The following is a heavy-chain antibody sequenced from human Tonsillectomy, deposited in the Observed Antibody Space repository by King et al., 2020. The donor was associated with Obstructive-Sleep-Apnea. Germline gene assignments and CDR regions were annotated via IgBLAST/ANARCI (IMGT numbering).Heavy chain of an antibody. V-gene: IGHV1-69*10. CDR3: AKAPARDGYNLADY. Sequence: QLVQSWAEVKKPGSSVKVSCKAFGGTFSSYTINLVRQAPGQGLEWMGGSIPIVGMANYAQKFQGRVTITADKSTSTAYMELSSLRSEDTAIYYCAKAPARDGYNLADYWGQGSLVTVSS. CDR1: GGTFSSYT. D-gene: IGHD5-24*01. J-gene: IGHJ4*02. CDR2: SIPIVGMA.